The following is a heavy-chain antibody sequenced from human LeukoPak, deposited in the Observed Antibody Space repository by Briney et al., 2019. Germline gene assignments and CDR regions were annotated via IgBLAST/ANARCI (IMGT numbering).Heavy chain of an antibody. CDR1: GGSFSGYY. V-gene: IGHV4-34*01. J-gene: IGHJ3*02. CDR3: ARGWTNYYGSGMRVRGDI. D-gene: IGHD3-10*01. CDR2: INHSGST. Sequence: PSQTLSLTCAVYGGSFSGYYWSWIRQPPGKGLEWIGEINHSGSTNYDPSLKSRVTISVDTSKNQFSLKLSSVTAADTAVYYCARGWTNYYGSGMRVRGDIWGQGTMVTVSS.